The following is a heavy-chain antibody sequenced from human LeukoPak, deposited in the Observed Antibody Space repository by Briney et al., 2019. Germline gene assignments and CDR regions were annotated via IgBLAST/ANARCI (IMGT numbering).Heavy chain of an antibody. CDR1: GYTFTGYY. CDR2: INPNSGGT. Sequence: GASVKVSCKASGYTFTGYYMHWVRQAPGQGLEWMGRINPNSGGTNYAQKFQGRVTMTRDTSISTAYMELSSLRSEDTAVYYCARDMKRGYSYNAFDIWGQGTMVTVSS. CDR3: ARDMKRGYSYNAFDI. J-gene: IGHJ3*02. V-gene: IGHV1-2*06. D-gene: IGHD5-18*01.